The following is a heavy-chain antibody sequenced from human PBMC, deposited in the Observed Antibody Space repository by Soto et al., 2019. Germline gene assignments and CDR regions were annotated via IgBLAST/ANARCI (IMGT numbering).Heavy chain of an antibody. D-gene: IGHD3-22*01. J-gene: IGHJ1*01. CDR2: IIPIFGTA. Sequence: QVQLVQSGAEVKKPGSSVKVSCKASGGTFSSYAISWVRQAPGQGLEWMGGIIPIFGTANYAQKFQGRVTITADESTSTAYMELSSLRSEDTAVYYCASPGGYYYDSSGYYKYFQHWGQGTLVTVSS. CDR3: ASPGGYYYDSSGYYKYFQH. CDR1: GGTFSSYA. V-gene: IGHV1-69*01.